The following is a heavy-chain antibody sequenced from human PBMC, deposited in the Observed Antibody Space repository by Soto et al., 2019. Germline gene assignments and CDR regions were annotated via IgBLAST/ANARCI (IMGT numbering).Heavy chain of an antibody. CDR2: INPSGGST. CDR1: GYTFTSYY. V-gene: IGHV1-46*01. CDR3: AREEIFNSSSWYGSQTGWFDP. J-gene: IGHJ5*02. Sequence: ASVKVSCKASGYTFTSYYMHWVRQAPGQGLEWMGIINPSGGSTSYAQKFQGRVTMTRDTSTSTVYMELSSLRSEDTAVYYCAREEIFNSSSWYGSQTGWFDPWGQGTLVTVSS. D-gene: IGHD6-13*01.